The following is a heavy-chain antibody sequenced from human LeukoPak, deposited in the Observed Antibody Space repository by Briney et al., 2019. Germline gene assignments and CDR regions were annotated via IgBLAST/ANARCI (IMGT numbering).Heavy chain of an antibody. CDR3: ARNYQGYYYYMDV. V-gene: IGHV4-34*01. Sequence: PSETLSLTCAVYGGSLSGYYWSWIRQPPGKGLEWIGEINHSGSTNYNPSLKSRVTISVDTSKNQFSLKLSSVTAADTAVYYCARNYQGYYYYMDVWGKGTTDTVSS. CDR2: INHSGST. J-gene: IGHJ6*03. D-gene: IGHD1-7*01. CDR1: GGSLSGYY.